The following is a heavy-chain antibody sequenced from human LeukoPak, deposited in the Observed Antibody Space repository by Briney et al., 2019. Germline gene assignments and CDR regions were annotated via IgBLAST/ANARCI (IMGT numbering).Heavy chain of an antibody. CDR3: VRVPY. Sequence: GGSLRLSCEASGFTFNTYYMHWVRQAPGKGLVWVSRTSGDGSTTIYADSVEGRFTISRDNAKNSLYLQMNSLRADDTAVYYCVRVPYWGEGTLVTVSS. CDR2: TSGDGSTT. CDR1: GFTFNTYY. J-gene: IGHJ4*02. V-gene: IGHV3-74*01.